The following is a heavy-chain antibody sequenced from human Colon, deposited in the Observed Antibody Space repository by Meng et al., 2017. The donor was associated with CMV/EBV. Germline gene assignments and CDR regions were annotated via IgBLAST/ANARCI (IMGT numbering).Heavy chain of an antibody. D-gene: IGHD5-12*01. CDR1: GFTFSSYS. CDR2: ISRSSTYI. Sequence: GESLKISWASSGFTFSSYSISWVRQAPGKGLEWGSSISRSSTYIYYADSLQGRSTISRANAKNSLYLQMNSLRAEDTAVYYCARDGFTGYAGWFDPWGQGTQVTVSS. J-gene: IGHJ5*02. CDR3: ARDGFTGYAGWFDP. V-gene: IGHV3-21*01.